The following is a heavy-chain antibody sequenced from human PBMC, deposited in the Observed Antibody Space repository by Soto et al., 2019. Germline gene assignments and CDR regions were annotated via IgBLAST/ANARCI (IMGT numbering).Heavy chain of an antibody. Sequence: QVQLEESGGGVVQPGRSLRLSCAATGFTFRSDGMHWVRQAPGKGLEWLAFISYDANTIYYADSVRGRFTISRDNSKNTLYLQMDSLRPEDTAVYYCAKDLASRRSLDHWGHGTLVTVSS. CDR3: AKDLASRRSLDH. CDR2: ISYDANTI. V-gene: IGHV3-30*18. CDR1: GFTFRSDG. J-gene: IGHJ4*01.